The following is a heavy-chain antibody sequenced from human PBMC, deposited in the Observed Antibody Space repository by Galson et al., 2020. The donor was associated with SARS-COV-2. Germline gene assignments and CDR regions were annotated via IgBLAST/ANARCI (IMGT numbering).Heavy chain of an antibody. Sequence: GGSLRLSCVASGFAFSDYYMAWVRQAPGKGPEWVANIKPDGSGKYYVGSVEGRFTISRDNAKNSVYLQMNSLRAEDTAIYYCARDWADYWGQGTLVTVSS. CDR3: ARDWADY. CDR1: GFAFSDYY. CDR2: IKPDGSGK. J-gene: IGHJ4*02. V-gene: IGHV3-7*03. D-gene: IGHD7-27*01.